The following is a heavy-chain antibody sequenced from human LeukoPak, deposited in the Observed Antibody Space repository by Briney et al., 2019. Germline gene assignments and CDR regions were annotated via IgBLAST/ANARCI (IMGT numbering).Heavy chain of an antibody. CDR1: GYTFTHHG. Sequence: ASVKVSCKASGYTFTHHGISWVRQPPGQGLDWMAWISCYNGDTHYAQKFQGRVTLTTDTSTTTAFMELRSLRSDDTAVYYCARDPTNTSGRYAYFDSWGQGTLVTVSS. J-gene: IGHJ4*02. CDR3: ARDPTNTSGRYAYFDS. D-gene: IGHD6-19*01. CDR2: ISCYNGDT. V-gene: IGHV1-18*01.